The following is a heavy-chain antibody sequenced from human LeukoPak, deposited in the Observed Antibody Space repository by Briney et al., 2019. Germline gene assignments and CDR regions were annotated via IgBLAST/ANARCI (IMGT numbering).Heavy chain of an antibody. CDR2: ISGSGGST. CDR3: ARQGLQWELLLEYYYYYYMDV. J-gene: IGHJ6*03. CDR1: GFTFSSYA. D-gene: IGHD1-26*01. Sequence: GGSLRLSRAASGFTFSSYAMSWVRQAPGRGLEWVSAISGSGGSTYYADSVKGRFTISRDNAKNSLYLQMNSLRAEDTAVYYCARQGLQWELLLEYYYYYYMDVWGKGTTVTVSS. V-gene: IGHV3-23*01.